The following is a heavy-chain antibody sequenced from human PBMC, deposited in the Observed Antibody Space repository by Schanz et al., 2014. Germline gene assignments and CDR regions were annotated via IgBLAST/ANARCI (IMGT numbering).Heavy chain of an antibody. CDR1: GYTFSDYG. Sequence: QVQLVQSGDEVKKPGASVKVSCKTSGYTFSDYGITWVRQAPGQGLEWVGWISPYTGNTHYFDKMEGRVTMTTDTSTSTAYMELRSLRSDDTAMYYCATMWGYCTATACQILEVRDVGGQGTMVTVSS. CDR3: ATMWGYCTATACQILEVRDV. D-gene: IGHD2-8*02. CDR2: ISPYTGNT. J-gene: IGHJ3*01. V-gene: IGHV1-18*01.